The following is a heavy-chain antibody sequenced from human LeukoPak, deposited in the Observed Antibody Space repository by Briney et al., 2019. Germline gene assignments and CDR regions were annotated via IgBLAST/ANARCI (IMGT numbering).Heavy chain of an antibody. CDR2: ISSTGGTT. CDR3: AKNGDRGAYCTGGTCYPYFYYYMDV. CDR1: GITFSSYG. Sequence: GGSLRLSCAASGITFSSYGMSWVRQAPGKGLEWVSSISSTGGTTYYADSVKGRFTISRDSSKNTLYLQMNSLRAEDTAIYYCAKNGDRGAYCTGGTCYPYFYYYMDVWGKGTTVTI. V-gene: IGHV3-23*01. D-gene: IGHD2-15*01. J-gene: IGHJ6*03.